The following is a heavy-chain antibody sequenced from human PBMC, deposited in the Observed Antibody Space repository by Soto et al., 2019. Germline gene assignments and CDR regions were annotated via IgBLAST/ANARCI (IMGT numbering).Heavy chain of an antibody. Sequence: GGSLRLSCAASGFTFSSYAMHWVRQAPGKGLEWVAVISYDGSNKYYADSVKGRFTISRDNSKNTLYLQMNSLRAEDTAVYYCARCITIFGLVIHSDAFDIWGQGTMVTVSS. V-gene: IGHV3-30-3*01. CDR3: ARCITIFGLVIHSDAFDI. D-gene: IGHD3-3*01. CDR2: ISYDGSNK. J-gene: IGHJ3*02. CDR1: GFTFSSYA.